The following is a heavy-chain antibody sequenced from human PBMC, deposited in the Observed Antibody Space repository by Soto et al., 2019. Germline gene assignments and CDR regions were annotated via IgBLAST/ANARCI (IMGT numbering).Heavy chain of an antibody. V-gene: IGHV3-30*04. D-gene: IGHD1-26*01. CDR3: ARGSSGSYDN. Sequence: QVQLVESGGGVVQPGRSLRLSCAASGFTFSSYAMHWVRQAPGKGLEWVAVISYDGRNKYYADSVKGRFTISRDNSKNTLFLQMNSLRAEDTAVYYCARGSSGSYDNRGQGTLVTVSS. CDR1: GFTFSSYA. J-gene: IGHJ4*02. CDR2: ISYDGRNK.